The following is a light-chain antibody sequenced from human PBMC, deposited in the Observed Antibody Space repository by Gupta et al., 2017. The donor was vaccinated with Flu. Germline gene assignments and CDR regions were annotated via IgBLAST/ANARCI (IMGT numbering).Light chain of an antibody. CDR2: GAS. V-gene: IGKV3-20*01. J-gene: IGKJ5*01. CDR3: QQYGSSLIT. Sequence: TLALSRGVRATLACRASQSVSSRSLAWYQQIPGQAPRLLIYGASTRATGIPDRFRGSGSVTDFTLTISRREPEDFAVYYCQQYGSSLITFGQWTRLEIK. CDR1: QSVSSRS.